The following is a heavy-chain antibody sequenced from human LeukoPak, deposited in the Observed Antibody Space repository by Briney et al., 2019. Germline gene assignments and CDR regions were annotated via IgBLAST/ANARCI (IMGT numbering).Heavy chain of an antibody. D-gene: IGHD6-19*01. CDR2: ISYDGSNK. J-gene: IGHJ4*02. V-gene: IGHV3-30*18. CDR3: AKTGPQWLVPFFDY. CDR1: GFTFSSYG. Sequence: HAGGSLRLSCAASGFTFSSYGMHWVRQAPGKGLEWVAVISYDGSNKYYADSVKGRFTISRDNSKNTLYLQMNSLRAEDTAVYYCAKTGPQWLVPFFDYWGQGTLVTVSS.